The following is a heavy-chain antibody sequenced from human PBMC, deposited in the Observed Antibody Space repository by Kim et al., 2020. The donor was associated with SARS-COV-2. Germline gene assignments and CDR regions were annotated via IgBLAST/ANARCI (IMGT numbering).Heavy chain of an antibody. D-gene: IGHD1-26*01. CDR1: GGSFSGYY. CDR2: INHSGST. V-gene: IGHV4-34*01. J-gene: IGHJ4*02. Sequence: SETLSLTCAVYGGSFSGYYWSWIRQPPGKGLEWIGEINHSGSTNYNPSLKSRVTISVDTSKNQFSLKLSSVTAADTAVYYCARVYRSFDYWGQGTLVTVSS. CDR3: ARVYRSFDY.